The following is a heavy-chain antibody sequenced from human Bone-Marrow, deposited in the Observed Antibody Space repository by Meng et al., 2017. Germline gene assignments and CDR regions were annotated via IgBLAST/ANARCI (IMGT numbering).Heavy chain of an antibody. CDR2: ITPFFGTA. J-gene: IGHJ4*02. CDR1: GAPFSTYV. D-gene: IGHD6-13*01. Sequence: VQRVESGPEAKRRGASVRVSGKVPGAPFSTYVFRGVQQAPGKGLGGMGGITPFFGTANYAQKFRGRVTITADESTSTAYMGLSSLRSENTAVYYCSRGGIAAASLKDWGQGTLVTVSS. V-gene: IGHV1-69*13. CDR3: SRGGIAAASLKD.